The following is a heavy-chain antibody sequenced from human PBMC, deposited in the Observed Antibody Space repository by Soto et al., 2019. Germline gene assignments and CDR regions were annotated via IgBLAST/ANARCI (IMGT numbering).Heavy chain of an antibody. CDR2: IKQDGSEK. D-gene: IGHD3-22*01. Sequence: AGCRGLACSASGFTFSSYWMSWVRQAPGKGLEWVANIKQDGSEKYYVDSVKGRFTISRDNAKNSLYLEMKSLRAEDTAVYHCARLYYYDSSGSDYWGQGTLVT. V-gene: IGHV3-7*03. CDR1: GFTFSSYW. CDR3: ARLYYYDSSGSDY. J-gene: IGHJ4*02.